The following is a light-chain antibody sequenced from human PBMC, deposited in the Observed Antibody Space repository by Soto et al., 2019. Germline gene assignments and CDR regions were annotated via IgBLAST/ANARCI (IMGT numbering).Light chain of an antibody. CDR1: SSDVGDYDY. CDR2: EVS. CDR3: GSYSSSSTLWG. J-gene: IGLJ1*01. Sequence: QSVLTQPASVSGSPGQSITISCTGTSSDVGDYDYVSWYQHHPGKAPKLMISEVSNRPSGVSTRFSGSKSGNTASLTIAGLQADDEADYYCGSYSSSSTLWGFGTGTKVTVL. V-gene: IGLV2-14*01.